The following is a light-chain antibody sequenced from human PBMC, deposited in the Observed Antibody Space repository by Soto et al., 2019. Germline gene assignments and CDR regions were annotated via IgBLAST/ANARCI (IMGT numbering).Light chain of an antibody. CDR2: EVT. V-gene: IGLV2-14*01. CDR1: SSDVGGHNS. CDR3: SSYTSGSALYV. J-gene: IGLJ1*01. Sequence: QSALTQPASVSGSPGQSITISCTGTSSDVGGHNSVAWYQHNPGKAPKLMIYEVTNRPSGVSNRFSGSKSGNTASLTISGLQAEDEADYYCSSYTSGSALYVFGTGTKVTVL.